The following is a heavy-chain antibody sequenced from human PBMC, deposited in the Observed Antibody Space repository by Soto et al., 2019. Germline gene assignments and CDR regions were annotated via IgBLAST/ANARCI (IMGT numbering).Heavy chain of an antibody. J-gene: IGHJ4*02. CDR2: VDHSGRT. V-gene: IGHV4-38-2*01. CDR3: AKKGYYPSGKINLFDS. Sequence: SETLSLTXALSGYSINSDYYWGWIRQPPGKGLEWIGSVDHSGRTYYSPSLRSRLTIFIDTSKNQFSLRLTSVTAADTAMYFCAKKGYYPSGKINLFDSWGPGTLVTVSS. CDR1: GYSINSDYY. D-gene: IGHD3-10*01.